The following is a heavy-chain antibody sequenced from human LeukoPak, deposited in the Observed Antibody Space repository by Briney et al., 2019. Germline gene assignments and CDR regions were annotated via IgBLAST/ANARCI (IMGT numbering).Heavy chain of an antibody. Sequence: GGSLRLSCVASGFTFDDYGMSWVRQAPGKGLEWVSGINWNGGSTGYVGSVQGRFTISRDNAKNSLYLQMNSLRAEDTALYHCARQRGYNYGVRLDYYYYMDVWGKGTTVTVSS. J-gene: IGHJ6*03. V-gene: IGHV3-20*01. D-gene: IGHD5-18*01. CDR2: INWNGGST. CDR1: GFTFDDYG. CDR3: ARQRGYNYGVRLDYYYYMDV.